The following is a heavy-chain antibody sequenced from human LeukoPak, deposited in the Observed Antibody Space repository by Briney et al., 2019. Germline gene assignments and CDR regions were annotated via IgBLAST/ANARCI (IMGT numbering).Heavy chain of an antibody. J-gene: IGHJ4*02. CDR2: ISSSGSTI. Sequence: PGGSLRLSCAASGFTFSSYEMNWVRQAPGKGLEWVSYISSSGSTIYYADSVKGRFTISRDNAKNSLYLQMNSLKTEDTAVYYCTRDIELYYYDSSGYWGQGTLVTVSS. CDR3: TRDIELYYYDSSGY. CDR1: GFTFSSYE. D-gene: IGHD3-22*01. V-gene: IGHV3-48*03.